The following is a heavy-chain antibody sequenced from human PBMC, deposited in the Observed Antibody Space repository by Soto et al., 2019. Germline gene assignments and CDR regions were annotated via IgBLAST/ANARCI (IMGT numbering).Heavy chain of an antibody. CDR1: GGTFSSYA. V-gene: IGHV1-69*13. D-gene: IGHD3-22*01. J-gene: IGHJ4*02. CDR2: IIPLFGTA. Sequence: ASVKVSCKASGGTFSSYAISWVRQAPGQGLEWMGGIIPLFGTANYAQKFQGRVTITADESTSTAYMELSSLRSEDTAVYYCARVLTQESIYYYDSSGYFDYWGQGTLVTVSS. CDR3: ARVLTQESIYYYDSSGYFDY.